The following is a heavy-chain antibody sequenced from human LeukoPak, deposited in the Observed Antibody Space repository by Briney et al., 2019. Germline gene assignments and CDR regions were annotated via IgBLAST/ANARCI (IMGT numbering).Heavy chain of an antibody. CDR2: INHSGST. J-gene: IGHJ5*02. CDR3: ARGGIVVVAAMSWFDP. Sequence: PSETLSLTCAVYGGSFSGYYWSWIRQPPGKGLEWIGEINHSGSTNYNPSLESRVTISVDTSKNQFSLKLSSVTAADTAVYYCARGGIVVVAAMSWFDPWGQGTPVTVSS. D-gene: IGHD2-15*01. V-gene: IGHV4-34*01. CDR1: GGSFSGYY.